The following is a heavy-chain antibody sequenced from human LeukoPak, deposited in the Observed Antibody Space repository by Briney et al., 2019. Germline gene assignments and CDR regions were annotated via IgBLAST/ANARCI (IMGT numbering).Heavy chain of an antibody. D-gene: IGHD3-3*01. CDR2: ISGSGGST. Sequence: SLRLSCAASGFTFXSYAMSWVRQAPGKGLEWVSAISGSGGSTYYADSVKGRFTISRDNSKNTVYVQMNRRRGEDTAVYYCAKETYYDFWSGDYYYGMDVWGQGTTVTVSS. CDR3: AKETYYDFWSGDYYYGMDV. V-gene: IGHV3-23*01. J-gene: IGHJ6*02. CDR1: GFTFXSYA.